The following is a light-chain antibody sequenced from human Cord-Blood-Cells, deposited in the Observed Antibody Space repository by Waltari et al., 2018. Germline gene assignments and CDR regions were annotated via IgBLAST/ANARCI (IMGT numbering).Light chain of an antibody. CDR3: QQRSNWPPFT. V-gene: IGKV3-11*01. Sequence: EIVLTQSPATLSLSPGERATLSCRASQRVSSYLAWYQQKPGQAPRLLIYDASTSATVIPARFSGSGSGTDFTLTIRSLEPEDFAVYYCQQRSNWPPFTFGPGTKVDIK. CDR2: DAS. J-gene: IGKJ3*01. CDR1: QRVSSY.